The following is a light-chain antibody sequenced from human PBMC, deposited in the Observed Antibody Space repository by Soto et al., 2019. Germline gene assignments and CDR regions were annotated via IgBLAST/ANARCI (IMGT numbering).Light chain of an antibody. Sequence: DIQMTQSPSTLSASLGDRVTITCRASQSLSSWLAWYQQKPGKAPKLLISDASNLQSGVPSRFSGSGSGTEFTLTISSLQPDDFATYYCQQYNSYWSFGQGTKVDIK. CDR1: QSLSSW. CDR3: QQYNSYWS. CDR2: DAS. J-gene: IGKJ1*01. V-gene: IGKV1-5*01.